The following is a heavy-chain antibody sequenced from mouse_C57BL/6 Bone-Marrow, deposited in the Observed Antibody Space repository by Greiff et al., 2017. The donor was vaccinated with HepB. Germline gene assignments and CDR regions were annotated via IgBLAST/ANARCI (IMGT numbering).Heavy chain of an antibody. Sequence: EVKLMESGGGLVKPGGSLKLSCAASGFTFSSYAMSWVRQTPEKRLEWVATISDGGSYTYYPDNVKGRFTISRDNAKNNLYLQMSHLKSEDTAMYYCAREGDGSDYAMDYWGQGTSVTVSS. D-gene: IGHD1-1*01. CDR3: AREGDGSDYAMDY. J-gene: IGHJ4*01. CDR2: ISDGGSYT. CDR1: GFTFSSYA. V-gene: IGHV5-4*03.